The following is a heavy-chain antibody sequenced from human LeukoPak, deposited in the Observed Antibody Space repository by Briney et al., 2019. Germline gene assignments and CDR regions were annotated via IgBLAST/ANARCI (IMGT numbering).Heavy chain of an antibody. V-gene: IGHV3-30*02. CDR3: ATYCSGGSCYSGNDAFDI. J-gene: IGHJ3*02. Sequence: GGSLRLSCAASGFTFSSYGMHWVRQAPGKGLEWVAFIRYDGSNKYYADSVKGRFTISRDNSKNTLYLQMNSLRAEDTAVYYCATYCSGGSCYSGNDAFDIWGQGTMVTVSS. CDR2: IRYDGSNK. D-gene: IGHD2-15*01. CDR1: GFTFSSYG.